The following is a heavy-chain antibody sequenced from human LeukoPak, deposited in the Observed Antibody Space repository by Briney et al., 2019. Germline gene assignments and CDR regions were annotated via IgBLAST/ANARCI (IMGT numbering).Heavy chain of an antibody. CDR1: GFTFSSYE. V-gene: IGHV3-48*03. CDR2: ISSSGSTI. CDR3: AREGCLQFSDFDY. J-gene: IGHJ4*02. D-gene: IGHD5/OR15-5a*01. Sequence: VGSLRLSCAASGFTFSSYEMNWVRQAPGKGLEWVSYISSSGSTIYYADSVKGRFTISRDNAKNSLYLQMNSLRAEDTAVYYCAREGCLQFSDFDYWGQGTLVTVSS.